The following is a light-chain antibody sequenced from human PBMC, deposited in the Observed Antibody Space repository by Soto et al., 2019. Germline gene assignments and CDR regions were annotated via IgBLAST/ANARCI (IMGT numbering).Light chain of an antibody. CDR2: AAS. V-gene: IGKV1-39*01. CDR1: QSISTY. Sequence: DIQMTQSPSSLSASVGDRVTITCRASQSISTYLNWYQQKPGKAPKFLISAASTLYSGVPSRFSGSGSGTEFTPTISSLQPEDFATYYCQQSSNTTWTFGQVTKVDIX. J-gene: IGKJ1*01. CDR3: QQSSNTTWT.